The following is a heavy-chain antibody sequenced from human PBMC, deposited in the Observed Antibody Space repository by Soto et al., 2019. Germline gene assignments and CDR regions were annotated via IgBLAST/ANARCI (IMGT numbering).Heavy chain of an antibody. V-gene: IGHV3-23*01. CDR2: IDGSGGIT. CDR3: VKNSGWFNT. Sequence: EGSLRLSCAASGFTFGTTDMSWVRQATGEGLEWVSTIDGSGGITYYADSVKGRFTISRDNSRNTVYLQMNSLRGDDTALYYCVKNSGWFNTWGQGALVTVSS. CDR1: GFTFGTTD. D-gene: IGHD3-10*01. J-gene: IGHJ5*02.